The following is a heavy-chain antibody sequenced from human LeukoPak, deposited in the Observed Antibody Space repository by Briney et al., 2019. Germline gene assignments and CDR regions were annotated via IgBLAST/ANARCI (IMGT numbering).Heavy chain of an antibody. D-gene: IGHD1-26*01. CDR2: ISGSGGST. J-gene: IGHJ4*02. CDR1: GFTFDENA. Sequence: PPGGSLRLSCAASGFTFDENAMHWVRQAPGKGLEWVSAISGSGGSTYYADSVKGRFTISRDNSKNTLYLQMNSLRAEDTAVYYCAKEGGMGARSYFDYWGQGTLVTVSS. CDR3: AKEGGMGARSYFDY. V-gene: IGHV3-23*01.